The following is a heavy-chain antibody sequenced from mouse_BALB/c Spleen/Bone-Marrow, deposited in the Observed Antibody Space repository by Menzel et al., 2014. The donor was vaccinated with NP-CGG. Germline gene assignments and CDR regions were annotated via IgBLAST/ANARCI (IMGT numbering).Heavy chain of an antibody. Sequence: EVQGVESGGGLVTPGGSLKLSCAASGFTFSNYGMSWVRQTPDKRLELVATINGNGGSTYYPDSVKGRFTISRDTAKNTLYLQMSSLKSEETAMYYCVRGNYGNYVDYLDFWGQVTTLTVSA. CDR1: GFTFSNYG. CDR2: INGNGGST. V-gene: IGHV5-6-3*01. CDR3: VRGNYGNYVDYLDF. J-gene: IGHJ2*01. D-gene: IGHD2-1*01.